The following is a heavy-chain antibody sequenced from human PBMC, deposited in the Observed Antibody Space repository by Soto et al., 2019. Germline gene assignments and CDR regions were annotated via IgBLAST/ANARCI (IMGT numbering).Heavy chain of an antibody. D-gene: IGHD2-21*01. V-gene: IGHV4-39*01. Sequence: QLQLQESGPGLVKPSETLSLTCTVSGGSISSNSYYWGWIRQPPGKGLEWIGRIYYSGSTYYNPTLESRATITVDTSKNQLSLKLSSVTAADTAVYYCATLCGQDWGQGTLVTVSS. CDR3: ATLCGQD. J-gene: IGHJ4*02. CDR2: IYYSGST. CDR1: GGSISSNSYY.